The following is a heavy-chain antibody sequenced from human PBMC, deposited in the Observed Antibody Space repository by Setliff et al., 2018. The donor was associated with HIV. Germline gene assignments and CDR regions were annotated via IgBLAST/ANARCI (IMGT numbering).Heavy chain of an antibody. CDR1: GFTVSSNY. CDR3: AKLTPFGY. J-gene: IGHJ4*02. D-gene: IGHD7-27*01. Sequence: GSLRLSCAASGFTVSSNYVSWIRQPPGKGLEWIGEINHSGSTNYNPSLKSRVTISLDTSKNQFSLKLSSVTAADTAVYYCAKLTPFGYWGQGTLVTVSS. V-gene: IGHV4-34*08. CDR2: INHSGST.